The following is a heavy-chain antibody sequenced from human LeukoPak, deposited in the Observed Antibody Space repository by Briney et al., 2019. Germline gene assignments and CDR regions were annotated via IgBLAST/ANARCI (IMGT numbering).Heavy chain of an antibody. CDR2: ISDDGNSK. V-gene: IGHV3-48*01. CDR1: GFTFSSDS. Sequence: SGGSLRLSCVASGFTFSSDSMNWVRQAPGKGLEWISYISDDGNSKYYGDSVKGRFTISRDNSKNTLYLQMNSLRAEDTAVYYCAKDQTMTPNWGQGTLVTVSS. CDR3: AKDQTMTPN. D-gene: IGHD3-22*01. J-gene: IGHJ1*01.